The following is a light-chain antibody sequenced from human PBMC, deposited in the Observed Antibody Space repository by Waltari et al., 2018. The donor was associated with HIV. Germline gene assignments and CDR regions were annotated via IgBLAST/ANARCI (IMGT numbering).Light chain of an antibody. V-gene: IGLV2-8*01. CDR2: EVI. CDR1: NSDVGGYNY. CDR3: GSFVGSNSHYV. Sequence: QSALTQPPSASGSPGQSVTISCTGTNSDVGGYNYVSWYQQRPGKAPKLMIFEVIKRPSGGPDPFSGSKSGNTASLTVSGLQADDEADYYCGSFVGSNSHYVFGTGTKVTVL. J-gene: IGLJ1*01.